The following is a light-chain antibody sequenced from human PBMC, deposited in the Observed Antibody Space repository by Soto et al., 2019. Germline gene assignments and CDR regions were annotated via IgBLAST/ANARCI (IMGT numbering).Light chain of an antibody. Sequence: DIQMTQSPSSLSASVGDRITITCRASQGIRHYLGWYQQKPGKAPKRLIYAASSLQSGVPSRFSGSGSGTEFTLTISSLQPEDFATYYCLQHKRYPLTFGGGTKVEIK. CDR2: AAS. V-gene: IGKV1-17*01. CDR1: QGIRHY. CDR3: LQHKRYPLT. J-gene: IGKJ4*01.